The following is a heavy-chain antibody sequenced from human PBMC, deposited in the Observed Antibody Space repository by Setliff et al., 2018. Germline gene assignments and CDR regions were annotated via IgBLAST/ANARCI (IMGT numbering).Heavy chain of an antibody. Sequence: TCAVSGGSISSGSYYWSWIRQPAGKGLEWVGRLHTSGSTNYNPSLKSRVTISVDTSKNQFSLKVTSVTAADTAVYFCARDNTIVGATDYWGQGTLVTVSS. CDR2: LHTSGST. V-gene: IGHV4-61*02. J-gene: IGHJ4*02. D-gene: IGHD1-26*01. CDR1: GGSISSGSYY. CDR3: ARDNTIVGATDY.